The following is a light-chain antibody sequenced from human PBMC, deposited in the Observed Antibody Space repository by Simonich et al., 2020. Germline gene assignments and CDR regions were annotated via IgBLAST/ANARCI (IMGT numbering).Light chain of an antibody. CDR3: CSYAGSYTYV. V-gene: IGLV2-11*01. J-gene: IGLJ1*01. CDR2: DVS. Sequence: QSALTQPRSVSGSPGQSVTISCTGTSSDVGGYNYVSWYQQHPGKAPKLMIYDVSKRPSGVSERFSGSKSGNTAALTISGLQAEDEADYYCCSYAGSYTYVFGTGTKVTVL. CDR1: SSDVGGYNY.